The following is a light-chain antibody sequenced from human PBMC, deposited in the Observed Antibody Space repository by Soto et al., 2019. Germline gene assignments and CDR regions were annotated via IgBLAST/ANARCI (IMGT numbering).Light chain of an antibody. V-gene: IGKV4-1*01. J-gene: IGKJ1*01. CDR2: WAS. CDR3: QQYYATPQT. Sequence: DIVLTQSPDSLAVSLGERATINCKSSQSVLYNSNNKNYLAWYQQKPGQPPKLLISWASTRESGVPDRFSGSGSGTDFTLNISSLQAEDVAVYYCQQYYATPQTFGQGTKVEI. CDR1: QSVLYNSNNKNY.